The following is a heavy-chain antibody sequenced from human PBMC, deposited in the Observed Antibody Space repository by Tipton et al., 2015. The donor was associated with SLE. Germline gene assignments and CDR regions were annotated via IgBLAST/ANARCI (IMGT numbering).Heavy chain of an antibody. CDR3: ARHPPREQLVFGYFDL. J-gene: IGHJ2*01. CDR1: GGSISSGSYY. CDR2: IYYSGST. V-gene: IGHV4-61*10. D-gene: IGHD6-13*01. Sequence: TLSLTCTVSGGSISSGSYYWSWIRQPAGKGLEWIGYIYYSGSTNYNPSLKSRVTISVDTSKNQFSLKLSSVTAADTAVYYCARHPPREQLVFGYFDLWGRGTLVTVSS.